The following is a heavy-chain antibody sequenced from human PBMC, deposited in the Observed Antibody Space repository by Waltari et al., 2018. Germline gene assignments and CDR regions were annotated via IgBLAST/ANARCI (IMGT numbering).Heavy chain of an antibody. CDR3: AMEGKTYYSQQPYYFDY. CDR1: GGTFSSQA. D-gene: IGHD3-10*01. V-gene: IGHV1-69*01. CDR2: ITPMFGAA. J-gene: IGHJ4*02. Sequence: QVQLVQSGAEVKKPGSSVKVSCKASGGTFSSQAIRWVRQAPGQGLEGMGGITPMFGAADYAQNFQGRVTITADESTSTAYMELSSLRSEDTAVYYCAMEGKTYYSQQPYYFDYWGQGTLVTVSS.